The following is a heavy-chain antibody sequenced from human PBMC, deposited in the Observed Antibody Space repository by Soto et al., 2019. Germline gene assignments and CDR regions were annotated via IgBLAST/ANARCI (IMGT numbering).Heavy chain of an antibody. CDR3: AIFQIGGYCSGGSCYSDLYYGMDV. V-gene: IGHV1-69*06. D-gene: IGHD2-15*01. CDR2: IIPIFGTA. Sequence: SVKVSCKASGGTFSSYAISWVRQAPGQGLEWMGGIIPIFGTANYAQKFQGRVTITADKSTSTAYMELSSLRSEDTAVYYCAIFQIGGYCSGGSCYSDLYYGMDVWGQGTTVTVSS. J-gene: IGHJ6*02. CDR1: GGTFSSYA.